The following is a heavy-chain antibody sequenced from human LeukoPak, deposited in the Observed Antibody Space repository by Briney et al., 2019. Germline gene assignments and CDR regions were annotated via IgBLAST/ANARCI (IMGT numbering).Heavy chain of an antibody. CDR1: GGTFSSYA. D-gene: IGHD3-22*01. Sequence: GASVKVSCKASGGTFSSYAISWVRQAPGQGLEWMGRIIPILGIANYAQKFQGRVTITADKSTSTAYMELSSLRSEDTAVYYCARDQGVVIHYYGMDVWGQGTTVTVSS. J-gene: IGHJ6*02. V-gene: IGHV1-69*04. CDR2: IIPILGIA. CDR3: ARDQGVVIHYYGMDV.